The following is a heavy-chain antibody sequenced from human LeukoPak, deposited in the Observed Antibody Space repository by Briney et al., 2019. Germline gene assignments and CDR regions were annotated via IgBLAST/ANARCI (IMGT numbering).Heavy chain of an antibody. V-gene: IGHV1-8*01. CDR3: ARGQSRSSSWYY. J-gene: IGHJ4*02. Sequence: WMNPNRGNTGYAQNFQRRVTMTRNTSISTAYMELSSLRSEDTAVYYCARGQSRSSSWYYWGQGTLVTVSS. CDR2: MNPNRGNT. D-gene: IGHD6-13*01.